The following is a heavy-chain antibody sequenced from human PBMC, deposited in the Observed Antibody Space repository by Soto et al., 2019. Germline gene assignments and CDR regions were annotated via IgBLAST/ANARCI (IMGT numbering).Heavy chain of an antibody. Sequence: QVQLVESGGGVVQPGRSLRLFCAASGFTFSSYAMHWVRQAPGKGLEWVAVISYDGSNKYYADSVKGRFTISRDNSKNTLYLQMNSLRAEDTAVYYCARDRSGSYYPGYFDYWGQGTLVTVSS. D-gene: IGHD1-26*01. CDR3: ARDRSGSYYPGYFDY. J-gene: IGHJ4*02. V-gene: IGHV3-30-3*01. CDR1: GFTFSSYA. CDR2: ISYDGSNK.